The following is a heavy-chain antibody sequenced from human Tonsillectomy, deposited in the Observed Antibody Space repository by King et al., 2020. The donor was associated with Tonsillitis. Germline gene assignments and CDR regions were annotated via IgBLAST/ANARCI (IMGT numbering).Heavy chain of an antibody. V-gene: IGHV1-69*01. CDR1: GGTFSSRT. CDR2: IIPVFGAT. D-gene: IGHD1-26*01. J-gene: IGHJ3*02. CDR3: ARDSRLGAVCDS. Sequence: QLVESGAEVKKPGSSVKVSCKASGGTFSSRTISWLRQSPGQGPEWMGGIIPVFGATKYAQKFQGRLTISADESTSTAYMELDSLRSDDTGVYYCARDSRLGAVCDSWGQGTVVTVSS.